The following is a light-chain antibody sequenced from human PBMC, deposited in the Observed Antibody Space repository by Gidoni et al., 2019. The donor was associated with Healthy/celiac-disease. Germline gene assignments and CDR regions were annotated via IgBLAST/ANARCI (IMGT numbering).Light chain of an antibody. CDR3: AAWDDSLNGVV. J-gene: IGLJ2*01. V-gene: IGLV1-44*01. CDR2: INN. CDR1: SSNIGSNT. Sequence: QSVLTQPPSASGTPGQRGTISCSGSSSNIGSNTVKWYQQLPGTAPKLLIYINNQRPSGVPDRFSGSKSGTSASLAISGLQSEDEADYYCAAWDDSLNGVVFGGGTKLTVL.